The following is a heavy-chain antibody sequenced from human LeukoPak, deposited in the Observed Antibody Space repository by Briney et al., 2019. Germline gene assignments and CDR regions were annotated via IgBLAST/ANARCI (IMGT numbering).Heavy chain of an antibody. V-gene: IGHV4-4*07. CDR3: AGFNYGPLDY. D-gene: IGHD3-10*01. CDR1: GGSITSYY. CDR2: MYSSGSS. J-gene: IGHJ4*02. Sequence: SETLSLTCTVSGGSITSYYLNWIRQPAGKGLEWIGRMYSSGSSNYNPSLKSRVTMSVDTSKNQFFLNLISVTAADTSVYYCAGFNYGPLDYWGQGILVTVSS.